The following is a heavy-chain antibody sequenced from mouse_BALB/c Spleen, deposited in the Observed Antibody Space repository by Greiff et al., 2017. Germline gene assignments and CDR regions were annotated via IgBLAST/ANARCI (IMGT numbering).Heavy chain of an antibody. Sequence: VKLMESGAELVRPGSSVKISCKASGYAFSSYWMNWVKQRPGQGLEWIGQIYPGDGDTNYNGKFKGKATLTADKSSSTAYMQLSSLTSEDSAVYFCARGLLRSGFAYWGQGTLVTVSA. CDR1: GYAFSSYW. V-gene: IGHV1-80*01. D-gene: IGHD1-1*01. J-gene: IGHJ3*01. CDR2: IYPGDGDT. CDR3: ARGLLRSGFAY.